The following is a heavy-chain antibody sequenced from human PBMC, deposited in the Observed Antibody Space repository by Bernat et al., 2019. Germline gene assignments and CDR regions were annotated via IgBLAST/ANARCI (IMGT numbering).Heavy chain of an antibody. V-gene: IGHV1-46*02. CDR1: GYSFNTYF. Sequence: QVQLVQSGAEVKKPGATMNISCKASGYSFNTYFVHWVRQAPGQGLEWMGIINPSGSGTSYAQRFQGRVTMTRDTSTSTVYMELSSLRSEDTALYYCASSPSITFIEDYWGQGTLVTVSS. J-gene: IGHJ4*02. CDR2: INPSGSGT. CDR3: ASSPSITFIEDY. D-gene: IGHD3-22*01.